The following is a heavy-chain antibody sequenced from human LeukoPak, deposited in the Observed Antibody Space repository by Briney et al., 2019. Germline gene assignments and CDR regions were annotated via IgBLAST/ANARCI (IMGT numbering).Heavy chain of an antibody. Sequence: HAGGSLRLSCAASEFSVGSNYMTWVRQAPGKGLEWVSLIYSGGSTYYADSVKGRFTISRDNSENTLYLQMNSLRAEDTAVYYCARDPEDYYDSSAYYDGFDMWGQGTMVTVSS. CDR2: IYSGGST. V-gene: IGHV3-66*01. CDR3: ARDPEDYYDSSAYYDGFDM. CDR1: EFSVGSNY. D-gene: IGHD3-22*01. J-gene: IGHJ3*02.